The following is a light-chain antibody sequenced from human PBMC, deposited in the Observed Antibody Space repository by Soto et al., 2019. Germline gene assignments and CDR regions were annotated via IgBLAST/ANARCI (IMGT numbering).Light chain of an antibody. Sequence: EIVLTQSPATLSLSPGERATLSCRASQSVSSYLAWYQQKPGQAPRLLIYDASNRATGIPARFSGSRSGTDITLTISNLEPEDFAIYYCQQRSNWPPVTFGGGTKVEIK. CDR2: DAS. CDR1: QSVSSY. CDR3: QQRSNWPPVT. J-gene: IGKJ4*01. V-gene: IGKV3-11*01.